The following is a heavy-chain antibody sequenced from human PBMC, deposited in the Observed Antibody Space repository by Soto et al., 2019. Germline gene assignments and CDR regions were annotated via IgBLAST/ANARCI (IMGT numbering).Heavy chain of an antibody. D-gene: IGHD3-10*01. J-gene: IGHJ6*02. V-gene: IGHV4-34*01. CDR1: GGSFSGYY. Sequence: SETLSLTCAVYGGSFSGYYWSWVRQPPGKGLEWIGEINHSGSTNYNPSLKSRVTISVDTSKNQFSLKLSSVTAADTAVYYCARATAAYYYGSGSYRYYYYGMDVWGQGTTVT. CDR3: ARATAAYYYGSGSYRYYYYGMDV. CDR2: INHSGST.